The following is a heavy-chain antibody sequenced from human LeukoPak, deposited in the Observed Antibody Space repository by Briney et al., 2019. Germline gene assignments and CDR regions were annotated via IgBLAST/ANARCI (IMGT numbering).Heavy chain of an antibody. J-gene: IGHJ4*02. V-gene: IGHV4-34*01. D-gene: IGHD3-22*01. Sequence: SETLSLTCAVYGGSFSGYYWSWIRQPPGKGLEWIGEINHSGSTNYNPSLKSRVTISVDTSKNQFSLKLSSVTAADTAVYYCASNYDSSGYYWYWGQGTLVTVSS. CDR2: INHSGST. CDR1: GGSFSGYY. CDR3: ASNYDSSGYYWY.